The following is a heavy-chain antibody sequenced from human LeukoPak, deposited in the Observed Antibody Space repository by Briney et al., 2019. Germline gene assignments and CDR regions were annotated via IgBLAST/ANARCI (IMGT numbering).Heavy chain of an antibody. V-gene: IGHV4-34*01. J-gene: IGHJ4*02. Sequence: SSETLSLTCAVYGASFSGYYWSWIRQPPGKGLEWIGEINHSGSTNYNPSLKSRVTISVDTSKTQFSLKLTSVTAADTAVYYCATIRSRKWGFDYWGQGTLVTVSS. D-gene: IGHD1-26*01. CDR3: ATIRSRKWGFDY. CDR2: INHSGST. CDR1: GASFSGYY.